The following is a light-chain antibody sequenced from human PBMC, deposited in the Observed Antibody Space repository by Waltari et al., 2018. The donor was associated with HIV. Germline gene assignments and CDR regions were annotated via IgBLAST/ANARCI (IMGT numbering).Light chain of an antibody. V-gene: IGLV1-44*01. Sequence: QSVLTQPPSESGNPGQRVTISCSGSSSNIGSNTVNWYQQLPGTAPKLLIYSNNQRPSGVADRFSGSKSGTSASLAISGLQSEDEADYYCAAWDDSLNGVVFGGGTKLTVL. CDR2: SNN. CDR3: AAWDDSLNGVV. CDR1: SSNIGSNT. J-gene: IGLJ2*01.